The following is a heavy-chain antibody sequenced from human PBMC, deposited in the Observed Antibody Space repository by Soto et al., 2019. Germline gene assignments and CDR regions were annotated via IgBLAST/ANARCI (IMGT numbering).Heavy chain of an antibody. CDR3: AKDRQSFSNWFDP. CDR2: ISGSGAGA. J-gene: IGHJ5*02. V-gene: IGHV3-23*01. CDR1: GFTFSTYA. Sequence: GGSLRLSCAASGFTFSTYAMSWVRQAPGKGLEWVSTISGSGAGAYYADSVKGRFTISRDNSKSTLYLQMNGLRAEDTAVYYYAKDRQSFSNWFDPWGQGTLVTVS.